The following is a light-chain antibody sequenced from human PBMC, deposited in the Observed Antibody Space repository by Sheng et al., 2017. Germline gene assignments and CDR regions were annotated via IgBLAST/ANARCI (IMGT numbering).Light chain of an antibody. V-gene: IGLV3-19*01. J-gene: IGLJ1*01. Sequence: SSELTQDPAVSVALGQTVRITCQGDSLRSYYASWYQQKPGQAPVLVIYGKNNRPSGIPDRFSGSSSGNTASLTITGAQAEDEADYYCNSRDSSGNHYVFGTGTKVHRP. CDR3: NSRDSSGNHYV. CDR2: GKN. CDR1: SLRSYY.